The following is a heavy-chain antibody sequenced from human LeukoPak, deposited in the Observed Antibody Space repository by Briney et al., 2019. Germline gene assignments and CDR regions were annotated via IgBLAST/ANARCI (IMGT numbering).Heavy chain of an antibody. V-gene: IGHV3-15*01. CDR1: GFTFITAW. J-gene: IGHJ5*02. Sequence: PGGSLRLSCAASGFTFITAWMSWVRQAPGKGLEWVGRIKSKIDVATTDYAAPVKDRFTISRDDSKNTLYLQMNSLETEDTAVYYCTWTGTSWFAPWGQGTLVTVSS. CDR3: TWTGTSWFAP. D-gene: IGHD3/OR15-3a*01. CDR2: IKSKIDVATT.